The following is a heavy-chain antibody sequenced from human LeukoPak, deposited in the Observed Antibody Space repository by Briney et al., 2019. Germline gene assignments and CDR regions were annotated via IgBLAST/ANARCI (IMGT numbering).Heavy chain of an antibody. Sequence: SGGSLRLSCAASGFTFSSYSMNWVRQAPGKGLEWVSSISSSSSYIYYADSVKGRFTISRDNAKNSLYLQMNSLRAEDTAVYYCARVNKVQLERSYYYYYMDVWGKGTTVTVSS. J-gene: IGHJ6*03. D-gene: IGHD1-1*01. CDR2: ISSSSSYI. CDR3: ARVNKVQLERSYYYYYMDV. CDR1: GFTFSSYS. V-gene: IGHV3-21*01.